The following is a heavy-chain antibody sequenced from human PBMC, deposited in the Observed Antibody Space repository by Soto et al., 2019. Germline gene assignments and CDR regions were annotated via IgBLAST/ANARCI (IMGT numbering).Heavy chain of an antibody. CDR2: IYSGGST. Sequence: EVQLVESGGGLVQPGGSLRLSCAASGFTVSSNYMSWVRQAPGKGLEWVSVIYSGGSTYYADSVKGRFTISRHNSKHTLYRQMNSLRAEDTAVYYCARAPLGEAFDIWGQGTMVTVSS. J-gene: IGHJ3*02. CDR3: ARAPLGEAFDI. V-gene: IGHV3-53*04. CDR1: GFTVSSNY. D-gene: IGHD3-16*01.